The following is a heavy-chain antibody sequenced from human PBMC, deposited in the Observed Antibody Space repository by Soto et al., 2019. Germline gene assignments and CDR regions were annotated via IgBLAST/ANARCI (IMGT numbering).Heavy chain of an antibody. J-gene: IGHJ6*02. Sequence: QVQLVQSGAEVKKPGSSVKVSCKASGGTFSSYAISWVRQAPGQGLEWMGGIIPIFGTANYAQKFRGRVTITADESTSTADMELSSLRSEDTAVYYCARGAGSSPAPIFYYGMDVWGQGTTVTVSS. CDR2: IIPIFGTA. V-gene: IGHV1-69*01. CDR1: GGTFSSYA. CDR3: ARGAGSSPAPIFYYGMDV. D-gene: IGHD6-13*01.